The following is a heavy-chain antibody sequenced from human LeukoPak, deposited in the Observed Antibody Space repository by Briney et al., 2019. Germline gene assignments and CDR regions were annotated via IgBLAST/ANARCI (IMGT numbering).Heavy chain of an antibody. V-gene: IGHV3-43*02. CDR2: ISVDGGST. J-gene: IGHJ2*01. CDR1: GFXFDDYA. Sequence: GGSLRLSCEASGFXFDDYAMHWVRQVPGKGLEWFSFISVDGGSTYYADSVKGRFAISRDNSKNSLYLQMNSLRTEDTALYYCAKGGYTVTGYFDLWGRGTLVTVSS. D-gene: IGHD5-18*01. CDR3: AKGGYTVTGYFDL.